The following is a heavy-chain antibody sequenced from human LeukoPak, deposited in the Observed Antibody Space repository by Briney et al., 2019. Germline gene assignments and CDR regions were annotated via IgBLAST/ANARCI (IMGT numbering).Heavy chain of an antibody. V-gene: IGHV1-8*02. CDR1: GYTFNNYG. CDR2: MNPNSGNT. J-gene: IGHJ6*03. CDR3: ARGAYYYYMDV. Sequence: ASVKVSCKASGYTFNNYGIIWVRQAPGQGLEWMGWMNPNSGNTGYAQKFQGRVTMTRNTSISTAYMELSSLRSEDTAVYYCARGAYYYYMDVWGKGTTVTISS.